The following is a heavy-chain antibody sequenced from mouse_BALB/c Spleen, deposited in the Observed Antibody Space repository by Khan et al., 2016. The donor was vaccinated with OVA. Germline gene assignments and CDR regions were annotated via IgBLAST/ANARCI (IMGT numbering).Heavy chain of an antibody. Sequence: EVELVESGGGLVQPGGSRKLSCAASGFTFSDYGMAWVRQAPGKGPEWVAFISDLAYSIYSADTVTGRFPISRENAKNTLYLEMRSLRSEDTAIYYCARGGGTAPFAYWGLGTLVTVSA. D-gene: IGHD1-2*01. CDR3: ARGGGTAPFAY. CDR1: GFTFSDYG. CDR2: ISDLAYSI. J-gene: IGHJ3*01. V-gene: IGHV5-15*02.